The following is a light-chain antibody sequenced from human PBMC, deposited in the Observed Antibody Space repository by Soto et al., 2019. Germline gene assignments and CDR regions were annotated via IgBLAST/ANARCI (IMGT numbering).Light chain of an antibody. Sequence: DIVMTQSPDSLAVSLGERATINCKSSQSVLYSSNNKNYLAWYQQKPGQPPKLLIYWASTRKSGVPDRFSGSGSGTDFTLTISSLQAEDVAVYYCQQYYRIVWTFGQGTKVEVK. V-gene: IGKV4-1*01. CDR1: QSVLYSSNNKNY. CDR3: QQYYRIVWT. CDR2: WAS. J-gene: IGKJ1*01.